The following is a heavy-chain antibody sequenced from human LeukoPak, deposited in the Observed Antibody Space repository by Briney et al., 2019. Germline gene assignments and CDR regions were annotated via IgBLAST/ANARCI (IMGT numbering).Heavy chain of an antibody. D-gene: IGHD6-6*01. Sequence: SETLSLTCTVSGDSISSDYWSWIRQPPGKGLEWIGHIYYSGSTNYNPSLKSRVTISVDASKNHFSLKVSSVNAADTAVYYCARLATLSTVAARGRTWFDAWGQGTLVTVSS. J-gene: IGHJ5*02. V-gene: IGHV4-59*01. CDR1: GDSISSDY. CDR3: ARLATLSTVAARGRTWFDA. CDR2: IYYSGST.